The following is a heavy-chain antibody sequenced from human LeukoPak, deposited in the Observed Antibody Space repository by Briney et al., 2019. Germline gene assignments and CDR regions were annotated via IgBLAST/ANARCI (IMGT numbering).Heavy chain of an antibody. CDR2: IFHSGSA. CDR3: ARPGIAAAGSRWFAP. J-gene: IGHJ5*02. Sequence: SETLSLTRTVSGGSISSSSFYWGWLRQPPGKGLEWIGNIFHSGSADYNPSLKSRVTISVDTSKNQFSLKMRSVTAADTAVYYCARPGIAAAGSRWFAPWGQGTLVTVSS. CDR1: GGSISSSSFY. V-gene: IGHV4-39*01. D-gene: IGHD6-13*01.